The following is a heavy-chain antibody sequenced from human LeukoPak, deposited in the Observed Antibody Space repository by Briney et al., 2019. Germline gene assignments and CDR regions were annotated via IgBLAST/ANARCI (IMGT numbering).Heavy chain of an antibody. CDR1: GYTFTSYG. D-gene: IGHD3-3*01. V-gene: IGHV1-18*01. Sequence: ASVKVSCKASGYTFTSYGISWMRQAPGQGLEWMGWISAYNGNTNYAQKLQGRVTMTTDTSTSTAYMELRSLRSDDTAVYYCARELDFWSGYYTDYWGQGTLVTVSS. CDR2: ISAYNGNT. J-gene: IGHJ4*02. CDR3: ARELDFWSGYYTDY.